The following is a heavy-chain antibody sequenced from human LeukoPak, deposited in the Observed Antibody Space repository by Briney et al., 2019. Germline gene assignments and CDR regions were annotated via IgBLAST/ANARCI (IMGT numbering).Heavy chain of an antibody. Sequence: QSGGSLRLSCAASGFTFSSSAMSWVRQAPGKGLEWVANIKLDGSEKNYVDSVKGRFTISRDNTKNSLYLQMNSLRVEDTAVFYCARDQYDTWSRRGNFDSWGQGTLVIVSS. CDR1: GFTFSSSA. V-gene: IGHV3-7*03. CDR2: IKLDGSEK. CDR3: ARDQYDTWSRRGNFDS. D-gene: IGHD3-3*01. J-gene: IGHJ4*02.